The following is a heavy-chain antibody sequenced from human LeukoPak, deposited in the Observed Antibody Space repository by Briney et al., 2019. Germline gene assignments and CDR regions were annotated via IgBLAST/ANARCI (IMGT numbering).Heavy chain of an antibody. J-gene: IGHJ4*02. CDR3: ARVRGGSYQPLFDY. D-gene: IGHD1-26*01. CDR2: IIPIFGTA. Sequence: ASVKVSCKASGGTFSSYAISWVRQAPGQGLEWVGGIIPIFGTANYAQKFQGRVTITADESTSTAYMELSSLRSEDTAVYYCARVRGGSYQPLFDYWGQGTLVTVSS. V-gene: IGHV1-69*13. CDR1: GGTFSSYA.